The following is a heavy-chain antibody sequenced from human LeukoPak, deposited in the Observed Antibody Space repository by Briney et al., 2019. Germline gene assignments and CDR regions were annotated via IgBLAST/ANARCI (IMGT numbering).Heavy chain of an antibody. J-gene: IGHJ4*02. Sequence: PSETLSLTCTVSGGSISSYYWSWIRQPPAKGLEWIGYIYYSGSTNYNPSLKSRVTISVDTSKNQFSLKLSPVTAADTAVYYCARQIGSSGYNFDYWGQGTLVTVSS. CDR2: IYYSGST. D-gene: IGHD3-22*01. V-gene: IGHV4-59*08. CDR3: ARQIGSSGYNFDY. CDR1: GGSISSYY.